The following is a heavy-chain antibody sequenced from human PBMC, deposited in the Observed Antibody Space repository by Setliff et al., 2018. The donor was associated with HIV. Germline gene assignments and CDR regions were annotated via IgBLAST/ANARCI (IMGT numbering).Heavy chain of an antibody. Sequence: PSETLSLTCSVSGGSIDNNKYYWTWIRQPPGKGLEWIGSIHDSGRTYYNPSLKSRVTISVDTSKNQFSLKLSSVTAADTAVYYCARVFEGGSLDYWGQGTLVTVSS. CDR1: GGSIDNNKYY. J-gene: IGHJ4*02. CDR2: IHDSGRT. V-gene: IGHV4-39*07. D-gene: IGHD1-26*01. CDR3: ARVFEGGSLDY.